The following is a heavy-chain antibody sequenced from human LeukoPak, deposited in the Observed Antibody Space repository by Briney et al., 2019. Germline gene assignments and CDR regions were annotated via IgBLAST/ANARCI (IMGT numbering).Heavy chain of an antibody. CDR3: ARISEWEPVDY. CDR2: INPNNGGT. CDR1: GYTFTGYC. Sequence: ASVKVSCKASGYTFTGYCMHWVRQAPGQGLEWMGWINPNNGGTNYAQKFQGRVTMTRDTSISTAYMELSRLRSDDTAVYYCARISEWEPVDYWGQGTLVTVSS. D-gene: IGHD1-26*01. V-gene: IGHV1-2*02. J-gene: IGHJ4*02.